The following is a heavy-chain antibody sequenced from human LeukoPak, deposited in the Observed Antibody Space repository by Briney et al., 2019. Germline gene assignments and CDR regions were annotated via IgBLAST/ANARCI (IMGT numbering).Heavy chain of an antibody. J-gene: IGHJ4*02. V-gene: IGHV3-72*01. CDR1: GFTFSDQY. Sequence: GGSLRLSCAASGFTFSDQYMDWVRRAPGEGLEWVGRSRNKVNSYSTEYAASVKGRFTISRDDSKNSVYLQMNSLKTEDAAVYYCARTNVRYGSGNYWAIDYWGQGTLVTVSS. D-gene: IGHD3-10*01. CDR3: ARTNVRYGSGNYWAIDY. CDR2: SRNKVNSYST.